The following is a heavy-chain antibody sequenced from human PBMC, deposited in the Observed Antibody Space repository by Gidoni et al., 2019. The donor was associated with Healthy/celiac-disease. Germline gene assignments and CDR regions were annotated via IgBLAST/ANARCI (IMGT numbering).Heavy chain of an antibody. CDR1: GFTFSRYA. J-gene: IGHJ4*02. D-gene: IGHD3-22*01. CDR2: ISGSGGST. V-gene: IGHV3-23*01. Sequence: EVQLLESGGGLVQPGGSLRLSCAASGFTFSRYAMSWVRQAPGKGLAWVSAISGSGGSTYYADSVKGRFTISRDNSKNTLYLQMNSLRAEDTAVYYCAKDQPWGYYDSSGYPLYDYWGQGTLVTVSS. CDR3: AKDQPWGYYDSSGYPLYDY.